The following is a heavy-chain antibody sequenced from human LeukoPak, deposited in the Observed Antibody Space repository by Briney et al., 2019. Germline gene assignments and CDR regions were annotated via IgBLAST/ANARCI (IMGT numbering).Heavy chain of an antibody. CDR3: ARSNYGYPDY. V-gene: IGHV4-39*07. CDR1: GDSVSSTNYY. Sequence: SETLSLTCTVSGDSVSSTNYYWGWIRQPPGEGLEWIGTIYHSGSSFYNPSLKSRVTISVDTSKNQFSLKLSSVTAADTAVYYCARSNYGYPDYWGQGTLVTVSS. CDR2: IYHSGSS. D-gene: IGHD5-18*01. J-gene: IGHJ4*02.